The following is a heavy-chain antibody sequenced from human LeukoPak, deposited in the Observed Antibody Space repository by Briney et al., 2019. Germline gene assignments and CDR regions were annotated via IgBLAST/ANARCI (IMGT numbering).Heavy chain of an antibody. V-gene: IGHV3-9*01. CDR1: GFTFDDYA. CDR2: ISWNSGSI. CDR3: AAARPFGRFDP. Sequence: PGRSLRLSCAASGFTFDDYAMHWVRQAPGKGLEWVSGISWNSGSIGYADSVKGRFTISRDNAKNSLYLQMNSLRAEDTAVYYCAAARPFGRFDPWGQGTLVTVSS. D-gene: IGHD6-6*01. J-gene: IGHJ5*02.